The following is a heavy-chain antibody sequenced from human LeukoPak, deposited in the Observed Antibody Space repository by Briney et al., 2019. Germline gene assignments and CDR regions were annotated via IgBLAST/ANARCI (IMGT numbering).Heavy chain of an antibody. CDR1: EFTFSSYG. CDR3: AKDRYSSASLLANNPFDY. V-gene: IGHV3-30*02. J-gene: IGHJ4*02. CDR2: IRYDGSDK. D-gene: IGHD6-25*01. Sequence: GGSLRLSCAASEFTFSSYGMHWVRQAPGKGLEWVAFIRYDGSDKYYADSVKGRFTISRDNSKNTLYLHMNSLTTVDTAVYYCAKDRYSSASLLANNPFDYWGQGTLVTVSS.